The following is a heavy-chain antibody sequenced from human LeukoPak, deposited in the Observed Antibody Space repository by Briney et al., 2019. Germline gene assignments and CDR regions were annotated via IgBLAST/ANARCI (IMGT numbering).Heavy chain of an antibody. D-gene: IGHD3-22*01. V-gene: IGHV4-31*03. CDR3: SRGLDSRKLGY. J-gene: IGHJ3*01. CDR1: GASFNSDDQY. CDR2: IHPSGML. Sequence: SETLSLTCTVSGASFNSDDQYWNWIRQSPGKGLEWIGSIHPSGMLYNNPSLESRVTMSRDTSKNQFSLNLNSVTAADTAVYFCSRGLDSRKLGYWGQGTMVTVSS.